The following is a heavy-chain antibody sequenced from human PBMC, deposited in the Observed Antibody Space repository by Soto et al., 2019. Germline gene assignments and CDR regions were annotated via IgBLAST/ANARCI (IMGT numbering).Heavy chain of an antibody. D-gene: IGHD6-19*01. CDR2: IHYSGST. V-gene: IGHV4-59*01. Sequence: PSETLSLTCAVSGGSFSSCYWIWIRQPPGKGLEWIGYIHYSGSTNYNPSLKSRVTMSVDPSKNQFSLKLSSVTAADTAVYYCARSSGWFDSWGQGTLVTVSS. CDR3: ARSSGWFDS. J-gene: IGHJ5*01. CDR1: GGSFSSCY.